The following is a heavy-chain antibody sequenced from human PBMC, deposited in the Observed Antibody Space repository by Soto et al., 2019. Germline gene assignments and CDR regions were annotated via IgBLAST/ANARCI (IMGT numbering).Heavy chain of an antibody. CDR3: TRGGFCSGGSCYGSMDV. Sequence: SETLSLTCTVSGDSISSGAYYWSWIRQHPGTGLEWIGYIYYSGNTYYNPSLKSRVTISLLTSKNQFSLKLSSVTAADMAKYYCTRGGFCSGGSCYGSMDVWGQGTTVTVSS. J-gene: IGHJ6*02. CDR1: GDSISSGAYY. V-gene: IGHV4-31*03. CDR2: IYYSGNT. D-gene: IGHD2-15*01.